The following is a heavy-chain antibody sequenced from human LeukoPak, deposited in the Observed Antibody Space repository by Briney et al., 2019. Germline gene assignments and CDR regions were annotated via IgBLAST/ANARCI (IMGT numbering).Heavy chain of an antibody. CDR3: ARGFPYDYDSSGFYRYYFDS. CDR2: IYYSGST. V-gene: IGHV4-59*01. D-gene: IGHD3-22*01. CDR1: GGSISTYS. Sequence: SETLSLTCTVSGGSISTYSWGWIRQPPGKGLEWLGYIYYSGSTNYNPSLKSRVTISVDTSKNQFSLKLRSVTAADTAVYYCARGFPYDYDSSGFYRYYFDSWGQGTLVTVSS. J-gene: IGHJ4*02.